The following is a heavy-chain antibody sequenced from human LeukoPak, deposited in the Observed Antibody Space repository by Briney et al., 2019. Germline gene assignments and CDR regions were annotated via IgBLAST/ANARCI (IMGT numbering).Heavy chain of an antibody. D-gene: IGHD3-9*01. J-gene: IGHJ3*02. CDR2: ISGDGGST. CDR3: AKDQDVLRYFDWLFSDDVAFDI. V-gene: IGHV3-43*02. CDR1: GFTFDDYA. Sequence: GGSLRLSCAASGFTFDDYAMHRVRQAPGKGLEWVSLISGDGGSTYYADSVKGRFTISRDNSKNSLYLQMNSLRTEDTALYYCAKDQDVLRYFDWLFSDDVAFDIWGQGTMVTVSS.